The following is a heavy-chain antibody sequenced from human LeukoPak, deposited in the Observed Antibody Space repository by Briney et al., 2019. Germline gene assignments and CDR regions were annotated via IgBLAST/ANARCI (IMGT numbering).Heavy chain of an antibody. D-gene: IGHD3-22*01. V-gene: IGHV4-59*01. CDR2: IYYSGST. Sequence: PSETLSLTCTVSGGSISSYYWTWIRQPPGKGLEWIGYIYYSGSTNYNPSPKSRVTISVDTSKNQFSLRLSSVTAADTAVYYCARVTGYMIEDYFDYWGQGTLATVSS. J-gene: IGHJ4*02. CDR1: GGSISSYY. CDR3: ARVTGYMIEDYFDY.